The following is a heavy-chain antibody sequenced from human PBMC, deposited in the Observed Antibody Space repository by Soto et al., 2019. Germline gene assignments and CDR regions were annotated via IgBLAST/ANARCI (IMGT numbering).Heavy chain of an antibody. CDR2: ISAYNGNT. D-gene: IGHD3-10*01. J-gene: IGHJ4*02. CDR1: GYVFVTCG. CDR3: ARDLDGSGSYYTDY. Sequence: GALLRVYWQRFGYVFVTCGINWVRKDTGQGLEWMGWISAYNGNTKYAQNLQGRVTMTTDASTSTAYMEMRSLRSDDTAVYYCARDLDGSGSYYTDYWGPGTLVTVYS. V-gene: IGHV1-18*01.